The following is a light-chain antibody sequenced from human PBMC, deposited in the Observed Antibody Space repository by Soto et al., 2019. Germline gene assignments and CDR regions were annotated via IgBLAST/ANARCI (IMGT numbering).Light chain of an antibody. CDR2: DVS. V-gene: IGLV2-14*03. J-gene: IGLJ2*01. CDR1: TSDLGGYNY. Sequence: QSALTQPASVSGSPGQSITISCTGTTSDLGGYNYVSWYQHHPGKAPKLMIYDVSRPSGISNRFSGSKSGNTASLTISGLQAEDEANYYYSSYTSSSTVVFGGGTKLTVL. CDR3: SSYTSSSTVV.